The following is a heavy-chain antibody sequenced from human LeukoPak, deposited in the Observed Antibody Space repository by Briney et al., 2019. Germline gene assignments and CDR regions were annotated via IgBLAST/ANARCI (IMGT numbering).Heavy chain of an antibody. CDR3: ASSYGDYRPFDY. CDR2: IYYSGST. D-gene: IGHD4-17*01. Sequence: PSETLSLTCTVSGGSISSSSYYWGWIRQPPGKGLEWIGSIYYSGSTYYNPSLKSRVTISVDTSKNQFSLKLSSVTAADTAVYYCASSYGDYRPFDYWGQGTLVTVSS. V-gene: IGHV4-39*01. J-gene: IGHJ4*02. CDR1: GGSISSSSYY.